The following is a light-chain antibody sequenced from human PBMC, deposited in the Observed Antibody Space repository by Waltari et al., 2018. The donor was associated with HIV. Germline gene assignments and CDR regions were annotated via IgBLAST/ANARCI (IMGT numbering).Light chain of an antibody. Sequence: SYVLTQAPSVSVAPGKTARIPCDGNNLATKSVHWYQARPGQAPVLLIYYDVDRPSGIPERFSGSNSGNTATLSISGVEAGDEADYFCQVWDSYNDHVVFGGGTKLTVL. CDR1: NLATKS. J-gene: IGLJ3*02. CDR2: YDV. V-gene: IGLV3-21*04. CDR3: QVWDSYNDHVV.